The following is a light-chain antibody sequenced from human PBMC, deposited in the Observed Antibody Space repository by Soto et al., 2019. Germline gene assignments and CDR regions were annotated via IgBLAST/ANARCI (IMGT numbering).Light chain of an antibody. J-gene: IGKJ5*01. Sequence: EIVLTQSPGTLSLSPGERATLSCGASQSFTSNYLAWYQQKPGQAPRLLIYGASTRATGIPDRFSGSGSGTDFTLTISRLEPEDFAVYYCEQYNNWFSITFGQGTRLEIK. CDR1: QSFTSNY. CDR2: GAS. CDR3: EQYNNWFSIT. V-gene: IGKV3-20*01.